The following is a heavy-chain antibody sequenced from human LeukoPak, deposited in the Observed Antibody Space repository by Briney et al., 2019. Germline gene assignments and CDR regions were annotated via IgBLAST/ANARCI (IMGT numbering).Heavy chain of an antibody. V-gene: IGHV3-23*01. J-gene: IGHJ4*02. CDR2: ISGSGGST. Sequence: GGSLRLSCAASGFTFRSSAMSWVRQAPGKGLEWVSAISGSGGSTYYADSVKGRFTISRDNSKNTLYLQMNSLRAEDTAVYYCAKDQFQYCSSTSCYSPFDYWGQGTLVTVSS. D-gene: IGHD2-2*01. CDR3: AKDQFQYCSSTSCYSPFDY. CDR1: GFTFRSSA.